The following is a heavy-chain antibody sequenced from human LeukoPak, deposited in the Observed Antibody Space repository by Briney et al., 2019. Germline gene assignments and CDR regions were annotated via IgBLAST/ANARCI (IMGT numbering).Heavy chain of an antibody. Sequence: GGSLRLSCAASGFTFSSYGMHWVRQAPGKGLEWVAFIRYDGSNKYYADSVKGRFTISRDNSKNTLYLQMNSLRAEDTAVYYCAKQVVPAASYYYYYMDVWGKGTTVTVPS. CDR3: AKQVVPAASYYYYYMDV. CDR2: IRYDGSNK. V-gene: IGHV3-30*02. J-gene: IGHJ6*03. CDR1: GFTFSSYG. D-gene: IGHD2-2*01.